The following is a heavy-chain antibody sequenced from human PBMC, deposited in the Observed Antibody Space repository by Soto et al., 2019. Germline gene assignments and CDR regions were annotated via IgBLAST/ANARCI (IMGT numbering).Heavy chain of an antibody. CDR3: SHAGDYDLLTFDH. CDR1: GFSLSTYHMG. V-gene: IGHV2-5*02. Sequence: QITLKESGPTLVRPAQTLTLTCAFSGFSLSTYHMGVAWIRQPPGKALEWLALIYWDDDKRYSPSLKDRLAFSKDTSSNPVVLTTTNLDPGDTATYFCSHAGDYDLLTFDHWGPGTLVTVSS. J-gene: IGHJ4*02. D-gene: IGHD4-17*01. CDR2: IYWDDDK.